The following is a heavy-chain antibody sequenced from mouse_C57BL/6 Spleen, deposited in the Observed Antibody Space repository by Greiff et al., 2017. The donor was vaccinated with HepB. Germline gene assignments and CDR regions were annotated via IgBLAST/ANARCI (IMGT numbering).Heavy chain of an antibody. CDR2: IYPGDGDT. V-gene: IGHV1-80*01. CDR3: ARRHSSGYCDY. CDR1: GYAFSSYW. J-gene: IGHJ2*01. D-gene: IGHD3-1*01. Sequence: QVQLKESGAELVKPGASVKISCKASGYAFSSYWMNWVKQRPGKGLEWIGQIYPGDGDTNYNGKFKGKATLTADKSSSTAYMQLSSLTSEDSAVYFCARRHSSGYCDYWGQGTTLTVSS.